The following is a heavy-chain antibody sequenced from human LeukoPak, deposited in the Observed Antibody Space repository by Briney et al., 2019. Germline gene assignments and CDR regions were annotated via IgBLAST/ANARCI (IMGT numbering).Heavy chain of an antibody. CDR2: IYYSGST. V-gene: IGHV4-59*01. CDR3: ARGRSYYGSGSYYNSENWFDP. D-gene: IGHD3-10*01. CDR1: GGSISSYY. Sequence: SGTLSLTCTVSGGSISSYYWSWIRQPPGKGLEWIGYIYYSGSTNYNPSLKSRVTISVDTSKNQFSLKLSSVTAADTAVYYCARGRSYYGSGSYYNSENWFDPWGQGTLVTVSS. J-gene: IGHJ5*02.